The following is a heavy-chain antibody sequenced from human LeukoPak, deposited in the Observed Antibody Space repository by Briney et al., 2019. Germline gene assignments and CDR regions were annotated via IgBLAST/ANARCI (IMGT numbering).Heavy chain of an antibody. CDR2: ISTSGST. Sequence: PSETLSLTCTVSGVSISSYYCSWIRQPPGKGLEWIGYISTSGSTDYSPSLKSRVAISVDKSKNQCSLNLSSVTAADTAVYHCARHDEGSGWYRSYIDLWGRGTLVIVSS. CDR3: ARHDEGSGWYRSYIDL. V-gene: IGHV4-4*09. D-gene: IGHD6-19*01. J-gene: IGHJ2*01. CDR1: GVSISSYY.